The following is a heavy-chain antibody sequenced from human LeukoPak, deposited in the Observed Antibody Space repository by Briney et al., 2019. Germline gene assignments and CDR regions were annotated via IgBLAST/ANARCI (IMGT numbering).Heavy chain of an antibody. Sequence: SETLSLTCTVSGGSISSYYWSWIRQPPGKGLEWIGYIYYSGSTNCNPSLKSRVTISVDTSKNQFSLKLSSVTAADTAVYYCARGGPYCSGGSCYPYFDYWGQGTLVTVSS. V-gene: IGHV4-59*01. D-gene: IGHD2-15*01. J-gene: IGHJ4*02. CDR2: IYYSGST. CDR1: GGSISSYY. CDR3: ARGGPYCSGGSCYPYFDY.